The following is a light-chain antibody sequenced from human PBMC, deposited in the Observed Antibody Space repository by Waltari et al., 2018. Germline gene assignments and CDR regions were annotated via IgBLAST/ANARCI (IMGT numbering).Light chain of an antibody. Sequence: SYDLTQPPSLSVSPGPTASITCSGDKLGGQFVSWYQRRPGQSPTLVIYQDTQRPSAIPGRFAGYNSGNTATLTIGGHPALDEADYYCQKWDSRTAIFGPGTKVTVV. J-gene: IGLJ1*01. CDR2: QDT. V-gene: IGLV3-1*01. CDR3: QKWDSRTAI. CDR1: KLGGQF.